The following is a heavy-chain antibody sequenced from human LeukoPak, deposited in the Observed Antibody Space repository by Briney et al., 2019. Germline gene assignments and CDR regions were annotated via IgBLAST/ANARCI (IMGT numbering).Heavy chain of an antibody. V-gene: IGHV7-4-1*02. Sequence: GASVKVSCKASGYTLTNYTMNWVRQAPGQGLKGMGWINTNTGNPAYAQGFTGRFVFSLDTSVSTAYLQISSLKVEDTAVYYCAQDTSTDVFNYWGQGTLVTVSS. CDR3: AQDTSTDVFNY. CDR2: INTNTGNP. J-gene: IGHJ4*02. CDR1: GYTLTNYT. D-gene: IGHD5-18*01.